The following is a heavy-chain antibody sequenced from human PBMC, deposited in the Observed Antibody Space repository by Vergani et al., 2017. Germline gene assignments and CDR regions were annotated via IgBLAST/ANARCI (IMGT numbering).Heavy chain of an antibody. V-gene: IGHV3-21*06. CDR3: ARDQGSGTNRHHYGLDV. J-gene: IGHJ6*02. CDR1: GFTFGSYS. Sequence: EEHLVESGGGLVKPGGSLRLSCVASGFTFGSYSVNWVRQAPGRGLEWVSSISSSGNYVYYAASVKGRFSISRDNAKNLLSLQMNSLRADDTAGYYCARDQGSGTNRHHYGLDVWGQGTTVTVSS. D-gene: IGHD3-10*01. CDR2: ISSSGNYV.